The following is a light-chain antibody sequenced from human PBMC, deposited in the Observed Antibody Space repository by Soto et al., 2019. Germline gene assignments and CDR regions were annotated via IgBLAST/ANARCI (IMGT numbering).Light chain of an antibody. CDR1: SSNIGNNF. J-gene: IGLJ1*01. Sequence: QSVLTQPPSVSAAPGQKVTISCSGSSSNIGNNFVTWYQQLPGTAPKLLIYDNNKRPSGIPDRFSGSQSGTSATLGITGLQTGDEAVYYCGSWDSSLTYVFG. CDR3: GSWDSSLTYV. V-gene: IGLV1-51*01. CDR2: DNN.